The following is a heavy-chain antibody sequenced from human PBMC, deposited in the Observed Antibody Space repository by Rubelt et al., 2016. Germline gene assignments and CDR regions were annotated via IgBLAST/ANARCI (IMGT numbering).Heavy chain of an antibody. D-gene: IGHD2-8*01. CDR1: GGSFSGYY. Sequence: QVQLQQWGAGLLKPSETLSLTCAVYGGSFSGYYWSWIRQPPGKGLEWIGEINHSGSTNYNPSLKSRVPISVDTSKNQFSLKLSSVTAADTAVYYCARGGRYCTNGVCYFDYWGQGTLVTVSS. V-gene: IGHV4-34*01. J-gene: IGHJ4*02. CDR3: ARGGRYCTNGVCYFDY. CDR2: INHSGST.